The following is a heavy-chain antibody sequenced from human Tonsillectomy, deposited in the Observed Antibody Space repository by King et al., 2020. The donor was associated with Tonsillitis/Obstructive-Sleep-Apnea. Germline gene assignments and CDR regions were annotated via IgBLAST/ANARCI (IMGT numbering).Heavy chain of an antibody. CDR3: ARESSAWYTYAFDI. V-gene: IGHV1-2*05. J-gene: IGHJ3*02. Sequence: QLVQSGAEVKNPGASVKVSCKASGYTFTGYYMHWVRQAPGQGLEWMGRINPNSGGTNYAQKFQGGVTMTRDTSINTAYMELSRLRSDDTVVYYCARESSAWYTYAFDIWGQGTMVTVSS. CDR1: GYTFTGYY. CDR2: INPNSGGT. D-gene: IGHD6-19*01.